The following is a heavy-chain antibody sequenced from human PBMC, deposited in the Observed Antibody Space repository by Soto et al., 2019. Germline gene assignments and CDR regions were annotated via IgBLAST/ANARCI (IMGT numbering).Heavy chain of an antibody. CDR2: ISSSSSYI. J-gene: IGHJ6*03. CDR3: ARDPTPGYSYGQHYYYYYMDV. V-gene: IGHV3-21*01. Sequence: GGSLRLSCAASGFTFSSYSMNWVRQAPGKGLEWVSSISSSSSYIYYADSVKGRFTISRDNAKNSLYLQMNSLRAEDTAVYYCARDPTPGYSYGQHYYYYYMDVWGKGTTVTVSS. CDR1: GFTFSSYS. D-gene: IGHD5-18*01.